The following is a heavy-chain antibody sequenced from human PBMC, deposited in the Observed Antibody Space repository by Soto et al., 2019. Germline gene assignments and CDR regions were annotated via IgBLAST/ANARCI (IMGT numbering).Heavy chain of an antibody. Sequence: ASVKVSCKVSGYTLTELSLHWVRQPPGKGLEWMGGFDPEDAETIFAQKFQGRVTLTEDTSTDTAYMELSSLGSDDTAVYYCATRTYYDYVGGRFDCWG. D-gene: IGHD3-16*01. CDR1: GYTLTELS. J-gene: IGHJ5*01. CDR2: FDPEDAET. V-gene: IGHV1-24*01. CDR3: ATRTYYDYVGGRFDC.